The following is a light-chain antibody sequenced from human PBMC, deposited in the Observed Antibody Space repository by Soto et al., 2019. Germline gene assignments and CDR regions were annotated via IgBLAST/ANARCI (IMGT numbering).Light chain of an antibody. CDR2: GAS. V-gene: IGKV3-20*01. CDR1: QSVSSSY. CDR3: QQYGSSPVT. Sequence: EIVLTQSPGTLSLSPGERATLSCRASQSVSSSYLAWYQQKPGQSPRLLIYGASSRATGIPDRFSGSRSGTNFTLTISRLEPEDFEVYYCQQYGSSPVTFGQGTKVDI. J-gene: IGKJ1*01.